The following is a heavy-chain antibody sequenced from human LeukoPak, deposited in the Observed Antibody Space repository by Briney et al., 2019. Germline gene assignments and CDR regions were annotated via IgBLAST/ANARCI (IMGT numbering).Heavy chain of an antibody. CDR3: ARDMSISTHGMDV. V-gene: IGHV3-33*01. CDR2: ILYDGSNK. Sequence: PGGSPRLSCAAPGFTFSNHGVHWVRQAPGKGLEWVAVILYDGSNKYYADSVKGRFTISRDNSKNTVYLQMSSLRAEDTAVYYCARDMSISTHGMDVWGQGTTVTVSS. D-gene: IGHD5/OR15-5a*01. J-gene: IGHJ6*02. CDR1: GFTFSNHG.